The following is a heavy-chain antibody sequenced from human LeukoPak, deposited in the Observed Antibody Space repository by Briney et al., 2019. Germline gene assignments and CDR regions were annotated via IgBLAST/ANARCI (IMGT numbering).Heavy chain of an antibody. V-gene: IGHV1-2*02. D-gene: IGHD1-26*01. CDR3: ARGTDSGSFLLGY. CDR2: INPNSGGA. Sequence: ASVKVSCKASGYPFNGYFMHWVRQAPGQGLEWMGWINPNSGGAKYAQKLQGRVTMTRDTSISTAYMHLSSLTSADTAVYYCARGTDSGSFLLGYWGQGTLVTVSS. CDR1: GYPFNGYF. J-gene: IGHJ4*02.